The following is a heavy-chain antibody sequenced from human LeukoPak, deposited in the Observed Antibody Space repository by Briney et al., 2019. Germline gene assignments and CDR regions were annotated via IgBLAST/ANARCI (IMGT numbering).Heavy chain of an antibody. J-gene: IGHJ4*02. CDR2: INHSGST. CDR3: ARHGGEPPEFAS. V-gene: IGHV4-34*01. D-gene: IGHD2-21*01. CDR1: GGSFSGYY. Sequence: SETLSLTCAVYGGSFSGYYWSWIRQPPGKGLEWIGEINHSGSTNYNPSLKSRVTISVDTSKNQFSLKLSSVTAADTAVYYCARHGGEPPEFASWGQGPLVTVPP.